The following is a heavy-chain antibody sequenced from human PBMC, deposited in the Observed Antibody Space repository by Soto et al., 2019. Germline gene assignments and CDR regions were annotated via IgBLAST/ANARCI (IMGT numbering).Heavy chain of an antibody. V-gene: IGHV3-23*01. CDR1: GFTFSRNA. D-gene: IGHD6-13*01. CDR2: MSGSGGST. Sequence: PGGSLRLSCAASGFTFSRNAMSWVRQAPGKGLEWVSVMSGSGGSTYYADSVTGRFTISRDNSKNTLYLQTNSLRAEDTAVYYCAKGYREYSSSWFDYWGQGTLVTVSS. J-gene: IGHJ4*02. CDR3: AKGYREYSSSWFDY.